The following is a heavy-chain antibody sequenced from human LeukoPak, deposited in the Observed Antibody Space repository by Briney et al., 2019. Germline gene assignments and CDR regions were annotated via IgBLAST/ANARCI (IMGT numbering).Heavy chain of an antibody. V-gene: IGHV4-34*01. J-gene: IGHJ6*02. D-gene: IGHD2-2*01. Sequence: SETLSLTCAVYGGSFSGYYWSWIRQPPGKGLEWIGEINHSGSTNYNPSLKSRVTISVDTSKNQFSLKLSSVTAADTAVYYCAQGGVVPAAIGYYYYGMDVWGQGITVTVSS. CDR3: AQGGVVPAAIGYYYYGMDV. CDR2: INHSGST. CDR1: GGSFSGYY.